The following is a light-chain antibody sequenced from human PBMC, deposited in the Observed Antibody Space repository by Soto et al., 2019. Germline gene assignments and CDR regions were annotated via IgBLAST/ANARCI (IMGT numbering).Light chain of an antibody. CDR3: AAWDDSLNGPV. CDR2: SNI. V-gene: IGLV1-44*01. CDR1: SSNIGSNT. Sequence: QSVLTQPPSASGTPGQRATISCSGSSSNIGSNTVNWYQQLPGTAPKLLIYSNIQRPSGVPDRFSGSKSGTSASLAISGLQSEDEADYYCAAWDDSLNGPVFGGGTKLTVL. J-gene: IGLJ3*02.